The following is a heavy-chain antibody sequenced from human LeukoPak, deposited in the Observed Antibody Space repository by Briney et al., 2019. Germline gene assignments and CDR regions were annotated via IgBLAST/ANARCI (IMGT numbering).Heavy chain of an antibody. CDR3: AKDLAVAGDY. Sequence: GGSLRLSCAASGFTVSSNYMSWVRQAPGKGLEWVSVIYSGGSKHYADSVEGRFTISRDNPKNTLYLQMNSLRAEDTAVYYCAKDLAVAGDYWGQGTLVTVSS. V-gene: IGHV3-66*01. CDR2: IYSGGSK. D-gene: IGHD6-19*01. J-gene: IGHJ4*02. CDR1: GFTVSSNY.